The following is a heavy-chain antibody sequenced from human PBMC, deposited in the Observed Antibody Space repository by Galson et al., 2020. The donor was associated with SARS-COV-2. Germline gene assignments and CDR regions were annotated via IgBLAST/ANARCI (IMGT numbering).Heavy chain of an antibody. V-gene: IGHV4-39*01. CDR1: GGTISSSRYY. Sequence: SETVSLTWTVSGGTISSSRYYWSWIRQPPGKGLEWIGSTLYSWTTYYNPSLKSRVTVSVDTSKNQFSLKLSSVTAADTSIYYCARLFNTGTYGGGQLDHWGQGALVTVSS. CDR2: TLYSWTT. CDR3: ARLFNTGTYGGGQLDH. D-gene: IGHD1-7*01. J-gene: IGHJ4*02.